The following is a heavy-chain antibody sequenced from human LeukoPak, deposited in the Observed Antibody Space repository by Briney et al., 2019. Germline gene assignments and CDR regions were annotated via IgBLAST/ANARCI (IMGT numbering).Heavy chain of an antibody. CDR1: GFTFSSYW. Sequence: GGSLRLSCAASGFTFSSYWMHWVRQAPGKGLAWVSRINSDGSSTSYADSVKGRFTISRDNAKNTLYLQMNSLRAEDTAVYYCARDYGDYNFDYWGQGTLVTVSS. J-gene: IGHJ4*02. CDR3: ARDYGDYNFDY. D-gene: IGHD4-17*01. CDR2: INSDGSST. V-gene: IGHV3-74*01.